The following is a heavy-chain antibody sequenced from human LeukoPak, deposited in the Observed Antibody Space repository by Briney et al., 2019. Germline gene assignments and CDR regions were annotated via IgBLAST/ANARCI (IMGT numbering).Heavy chain of an antibody. CDR3: ARDFAVVGIAAADRAIGY. Sequence: GGSLRLSCAASGFTFSDYYMSWIRQAPGKGLEWVSYISSSGSTIYYADSGKGRFTISRDNAKNSLYLQMNSLRAEDTAVYYCARDFAVVGIAAADRAIGYWGQGTLVTVSS. V-gene: IGHV3-11*01. D-gene: IGHD6-13*01. J-gene: IGHJ4*02. CDR1: GFTFSDYY. CDR2: ISSSGSTI.